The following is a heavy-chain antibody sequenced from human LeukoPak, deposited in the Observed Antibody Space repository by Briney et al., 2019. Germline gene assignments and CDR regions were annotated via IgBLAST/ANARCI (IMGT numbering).Heavy chain of an antibody. CDR3: ARVYGGSYSGFDY. Sequence: SVKVSCKASGGTFSSYAISWVRQAPGQGLEWMGRIIPILGIANYAQKFQGRVTITADKSTSTAYMELSSLRSDDTAVYYCARVYGGSYSGFDYWGQGTLVTVSS. D-gene: IGHD1-26*01. V-gene: IGHV1-69*04. CDR1: GGTFSSYA. J-gene: IGHJ4*02. CDR2: IIPILGIA.